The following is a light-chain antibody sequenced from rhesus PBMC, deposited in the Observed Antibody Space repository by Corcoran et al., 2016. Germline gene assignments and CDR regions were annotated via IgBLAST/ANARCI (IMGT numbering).Light chain of an antibody. CDR3: LQDYSAPLT. J-gene: IGKJ4*01. CDR2: SAS. V-gene: IGKV1-94*01. Sequence: DIQMTQSPSSLSASVGDRIIVTCRASRDITKDLSWYQQKPGKTPTLLIYSASNLQPGISSRFSGSGAGTDFTRTISRLQPEDVGTYYCLQDYSAPLTFGGGTKVEVK. CDR1: RDITKD.